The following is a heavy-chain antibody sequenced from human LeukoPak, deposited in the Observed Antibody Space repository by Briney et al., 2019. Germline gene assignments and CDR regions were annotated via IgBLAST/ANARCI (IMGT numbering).Heavy chain of an antibody. D-gene: IGHD3-3*01. Sequence: PGESLRLSCAASGFTFSSYGMSWVRQAPGKGLEWVSGINWNGGSTGYADSVKGRFTISRDNAKNSLYLQMNSLRVEDTALYHCARDRHYDFWSGYYKGGMDAWGQGTTVTVSS. CDR1: GFTFSSYG. CDR3: ARDRHYDFWSGYYKGGMDA. J-gene: IGHJ6*02. V-gene: IGHV3-20*01. CDR2: INWNGGST.